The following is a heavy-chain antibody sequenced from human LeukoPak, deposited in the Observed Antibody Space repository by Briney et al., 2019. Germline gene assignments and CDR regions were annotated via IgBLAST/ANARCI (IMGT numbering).Heavy chain of an antibody. CDR3: AKGPGAAVGKRYIQH. CDR2: ISWDSGNT. D-gene: IGHD6-13*01. CDR1: GFTFNDYA. Sequence: GGSLRLSCAASGFTFNDYAMHWGRQAPGKGLEWVSLISWDSGNTYYADSVKGRFTISRDNSKNSLSLQMNSLRAEDTALYYCAKGPGAAVGKRYIQHWGQGTLVTVSS. J-gene: IGHJ1*01. V-gene: IGHV3-43D*03.